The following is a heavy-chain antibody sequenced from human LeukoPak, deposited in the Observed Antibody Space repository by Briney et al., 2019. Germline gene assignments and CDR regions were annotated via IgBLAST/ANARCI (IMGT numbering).Heavy chain of an antibody. Sequence: GGSLRLSCAASGFTVSSNYMSWVRQAPGKGLEWVSVIYSGGSAYYADSVRGRFTISRDNSKNTLYLQMNSLRAEDTAVYYCAREYSGSYYFAYWGQGTLVTVSS. CDR2: IYSGGSA. D-gene: IGHD1-26*01. CDR3: AREYSGSYYFAY. CDR1: GFTVSSNY. J-gene: IGHJ4*02. V-gene: IGHV3-53*01.